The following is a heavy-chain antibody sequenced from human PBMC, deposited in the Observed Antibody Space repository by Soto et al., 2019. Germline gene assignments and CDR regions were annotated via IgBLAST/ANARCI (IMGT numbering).Heavy chain of an antibody. V-gene: IGHV4-30-4*08. CDR3: AREDDGGDSLDV. J-gene: IGHJ6*02. D-gene: IGHD2-21*02. Sequence: QVQLLESGPGLVKPSQTLSLTCTVSGGSINSDSNHWTWIRQSPGKGLEWIGYIHHSGAFLYNPSLKSRLTISVDTSKNQFSLHVSSVTDADTAVYFCAREDDGGDSLDVWGQGPTVTVSS. CDR2: IHHSGAF. CDR1: GGSINSDSNH.